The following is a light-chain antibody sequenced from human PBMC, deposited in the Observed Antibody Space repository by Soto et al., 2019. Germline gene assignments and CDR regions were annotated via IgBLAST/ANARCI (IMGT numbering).Light chain of an antibody. CDR2: EVS. CDR3: CSYAGGNTYV. V-gene: IGLV2-23*02. CDR1: SSDVGSYNL. Sequence: QSVLTQPASVSGSPGQSITFSCTGTSSDVGSYNLVSWYQHHPAKAPKVMIYEVSKRPSGVSNRFTGSKSGNTASLTISGLQAEDEADYYCCSYAGGNTYVFGTGTRPPS. J-gene: IGLJ1*01.